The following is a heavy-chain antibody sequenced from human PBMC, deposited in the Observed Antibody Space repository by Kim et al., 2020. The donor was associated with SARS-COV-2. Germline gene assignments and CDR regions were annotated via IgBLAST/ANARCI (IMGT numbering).Heavy chain of an antibody. Sequence: SQTLSLTCAISVDSVSSDSVAWNWIRQSPSRGLEWLGRTYYRSKWYNDYAVSVKSRITISPDTSKNQFSLQLNSVAPEDTAVYHCARDHQYSIDYWGQGTLVTVSS. CDR1: VDSVSSDSVA. V-gene: IGHV6-1*01. CDR2: TYYRSKWYN. CDR3: ARDHQYSIDY. D-gene: IGHD4-4*01. J-gene: IGHJ4*02.